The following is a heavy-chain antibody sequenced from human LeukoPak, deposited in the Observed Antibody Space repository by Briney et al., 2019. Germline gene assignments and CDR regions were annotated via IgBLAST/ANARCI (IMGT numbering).Heavy chain of an antibody. CDR2: INPETGGT. D-gene: IGHD3-10*01. J-gene: IGHJ4*02. CDR3: APGSMTYDY. Sequence: GASVKVSCKASGYTFTDYSMHWVRQAPGQGLEWMGWINPETGGTNHAQRFQGRVTMTSDTSITTAYLELSSLRSDDTAVYFCAPGSMTYDYWGQGTLVTVSS. CDR1: GYTFTDYS. V-gene: IGHV1-2*02.